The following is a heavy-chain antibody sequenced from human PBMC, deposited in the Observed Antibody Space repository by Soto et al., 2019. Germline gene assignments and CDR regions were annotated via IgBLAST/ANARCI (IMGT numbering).Heavy chain of an antibody. D-gene: IGHD3-10*01. CDR2: ISYDGSNK. V-gene: IGHV3-30*18. Sequence: QVQLVESGGGVVQPGRSLRLSCAASGFTFSSYGMHWVRQAPGKGLEWVAVISYDGSNKYYADSVKGRFTISRDNSKNTRYLQMNSLRAEDTAVYYCANVWFGEGSGWGQGTLVTVSS. J-gene: IGHJ4*02. CDR3: ANVWFGEGSG. CDR1: GFTFSSYG.